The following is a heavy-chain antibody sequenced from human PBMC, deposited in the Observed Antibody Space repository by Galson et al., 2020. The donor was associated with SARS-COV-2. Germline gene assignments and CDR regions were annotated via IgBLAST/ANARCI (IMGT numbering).Heavy chain of an antibody. V-gene: IGHV5-51*01. D-gene: IGHD1-26*01. J-gene: IGHJ4*02. CDR3: AIRESYYTRFDD. Sequence: GESLKLSCKGSGYSFTSYWIGWVRQMPGKGLEWLGNIYPGDSDTRYSPSFQGQVTISADKSISTAYLQCSSLKASATAMYYCAIRESYYTRFDDWGQGTLVTGSS. CDR2: IYPGDSDT. CDR1: GYSFTSYW.